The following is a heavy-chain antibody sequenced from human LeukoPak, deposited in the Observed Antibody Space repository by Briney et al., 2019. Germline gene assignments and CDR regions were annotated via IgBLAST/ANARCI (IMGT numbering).Heavy chain of an antibody. CDR2: INHSGST. Sequence: SETLSLTCAVYGGSFSGYYWSWIRHPPGKGLEWIGEINHSGSTNYNPSLKSRITISVDTSKNQSSLKLGSVTAADAAVYYCARLGGANQDYWGQGTLVIVSS. CDR1: GGSFSGYY. CDR3: ARLGGANQDY. D-gene: IGHD1-26*01. V-gene: IGHV4-34*01. J-gene: IGHJ4*02.